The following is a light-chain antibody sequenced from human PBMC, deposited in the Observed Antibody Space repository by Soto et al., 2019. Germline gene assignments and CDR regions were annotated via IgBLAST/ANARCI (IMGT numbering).Light chain of an antibody. Sequence: ETMMTQSPDTLSVSLGERATLSCRASQSVSSNLAWYQQTPGQAPRLLIYGASSRPTGIPDRFSGSGSGTDFTLTISRLEPEDFAVYYCQQYGSSSTFGQGTRLEIK. CDR3: QQYGSSST. V-gene: IGKV3-20*01. CDR2: GAS. J-gene: IGKJ5*01. CDR1: QSVSSN.